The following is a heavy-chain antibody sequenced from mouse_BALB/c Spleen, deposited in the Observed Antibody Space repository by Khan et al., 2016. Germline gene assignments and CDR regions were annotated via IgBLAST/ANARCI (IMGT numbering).Heavy chain of an antibody. Sequence: EVELVESGGGLVQPGGSRKLSCAASGFTFSRFGMHWVRQAPEKGLEWVAYISSGSSTIYYVDTLKGRFTISRDNPKMALFRQMTSLRAEDTAMYYCARVDYWGQGTTLTVSS. CDR2: ISSGSSTI. CDR3: ARVDY. J-gene: IGHJ2*01. V-gene: IGHV5-17*02. CDR1: GFTFSRFG.